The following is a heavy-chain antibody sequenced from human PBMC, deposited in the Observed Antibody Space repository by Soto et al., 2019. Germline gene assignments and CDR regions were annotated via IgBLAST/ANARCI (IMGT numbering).Heavy chain of an antibody. CDR2: IYYSGST. D-gene: IGHD3-22*01. J-gene: IGHJ4*02. V-gene: IGHV4-59*08. CDR1: GGSISSYY. CDR3: ARHYKGLFGP. Sequence: SETLSLTCTVSGGSISSYYWTWIRQPPGKGLEWIGYIYYSGSTTYNPSLKSRVTISVDTSKNQFSLKLSSVTAADTAIYYCARHYKGLFGPWGQGTLVTVS.